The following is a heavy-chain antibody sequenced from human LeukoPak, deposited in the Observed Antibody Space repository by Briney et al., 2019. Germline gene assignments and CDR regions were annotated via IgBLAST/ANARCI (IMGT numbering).Heavy chain of an antibody. CDR3: ARDYSPSVLRFLEWLTNAGYFDY. CDR2: IYYSGST. CDR1: GGSISSSSYY. D-gene: IGHD3-3*01. V-gene: IGHV4-39*07. Sequence: SETLSLTCTVSGGSISSSSYYWGWIRQPPGKGLEWIGSIYYSGSTYYNPSLKSRVTISVDTSKNHFSLKLSSVTAADTAVYYCARDYSPSVLRFLEWLTNAGYFDYWGQGTLVTVSS. J-gene: IGHJ4*02.